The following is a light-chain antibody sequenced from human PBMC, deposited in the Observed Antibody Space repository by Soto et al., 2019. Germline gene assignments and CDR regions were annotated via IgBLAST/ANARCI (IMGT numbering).Light chain of an antibody. CDR3: QQSYSTPDT. CDR2: AAS. V-gene: IGKV1-39*01. CDR1: QSITNY. J-gene: IGKJ2*01. Sequence: DIQMTQSPSSLSASVGNRVTITCRANQSITNYLNWYQQQPGKVPKLLIYAASTLQSGVPSRFSGSGSGTDFTLTISSILPDDVATYYCQQSYSTPDTFGQGTKLEIK.